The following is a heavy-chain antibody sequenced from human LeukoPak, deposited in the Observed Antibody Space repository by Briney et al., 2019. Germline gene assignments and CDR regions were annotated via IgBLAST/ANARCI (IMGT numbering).Heavy chain of an antibody. CDR2: IRGKAYGATT. CDR1: GFTFGGYS. Sequence: GGSLRLSCSTSGFTFGGYSMSWVRQAPGKGLEWVGFIRGKAYGATTEYAASVKGRFTISRDDSKGIAYLQMNSLKTEDTAMYYCTRDQTPYYWGQGTLVTVSS. J-gene: IGHJ4*02. V-gene: IGHV3-49*04. CDR3: TRDQTPYY.